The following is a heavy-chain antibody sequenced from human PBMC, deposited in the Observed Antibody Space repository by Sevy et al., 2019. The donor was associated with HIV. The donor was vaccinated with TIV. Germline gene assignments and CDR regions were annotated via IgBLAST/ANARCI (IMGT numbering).Heavy chain of an antibody. CDR3: ARDGGCSTTSCLLYFDY. CDR2: ISSSSRYI. J-gene: IGHJ4*01. Sequence: GGSLRLSCAVSGFTFSSYTMNWVRQAPGKGLEWVSSISSSSRYIYYADSVKGRFTISRDNAKNSVYLQMNSLRTEDAAVYYCARDGGCSTTSCLLYFDYWGQGTLVTVSS. CDR1: GFTFSSYT. V-gene: IGHV3-21*01. D-gene: IGHD2-2*01.